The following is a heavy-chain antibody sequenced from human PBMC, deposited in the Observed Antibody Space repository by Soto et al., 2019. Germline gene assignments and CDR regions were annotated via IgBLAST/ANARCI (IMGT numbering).Heavy chain of an antibody. V-gene: IGHV3-23*01. CDR3: ATYSNSNLFAY. CDR2: IGNRGGTT. Sequence: EVQLLGSGGGLVQPGGSLRLSCVGSGFTFSTYAMSWVRQAPGKGLEWVSAIGNRGGTTYYADSVKGRFTISRDNSKNTLYLQMNSLRAEDTAVYYCATYSNSNLFAYWGQGTLVTVSS. J-gene: IGHJ4*02. CDR1: GFTFSTYA. D-gene: IGHD4-4*01.